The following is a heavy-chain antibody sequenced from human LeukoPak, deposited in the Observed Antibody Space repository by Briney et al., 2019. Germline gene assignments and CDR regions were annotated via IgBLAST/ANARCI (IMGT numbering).Heavy chain of an antibody. CDR2: MSYSGST. V-gene: IGHV4-61*01. Sequence: SETLSLTCTVSGGSVSSGSYYWSWIRQPPGKGLEWIGYMSYSGSTYYNPSLKSRVTISVDRSKNQFSLKLSSVTTADTAVYYCARGTTYYYDSSGYFYFDYWGQGTLVTVSS. CDR3: ARGTTYYYDSSGYFYFDY. D-gene: IGHD3-22*01. CDR1: GGSVSSGSYY. J-gene: IGHJ4*02.